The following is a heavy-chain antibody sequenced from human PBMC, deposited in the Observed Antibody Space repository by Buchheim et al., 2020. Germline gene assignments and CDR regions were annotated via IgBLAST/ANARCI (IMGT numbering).Heavy chain of an antibody. CDR1: GFTFSDYW. D-gene: IGHD2-15*01. J-gene: IGHJ6*02. CDR2: TRQDGSEN. Sequence: EVRLVESGGDLVQPGGSLRLSCAASGFTFSDYWMRWVRQAPGKGLEWVANTRQDGSENYYVDSVKGGFTISRDNAKNLLYLQMNSLRAEDTAVYYCARGGTWDSYYFGMDVWGQGTT. V-gene: IGHV3-7*01. CDR3: ARGGTWDSYYFGMDV.